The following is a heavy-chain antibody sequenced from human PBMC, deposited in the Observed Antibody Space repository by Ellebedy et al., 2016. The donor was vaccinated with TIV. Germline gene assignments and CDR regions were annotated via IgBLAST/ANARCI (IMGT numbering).Heavy chain of an antibody. CDR2: TYYRSKWYN. J-gene: IGHJ3*02. CDR1: GDSVSSNSAA. CDR3: ARDKRELPIFYDAFDI. V-gene: IGHV6-1*01. D-gene: IGHD1-26*01. Sequence: SQTLSLTCAISGDSVSSNSAAWNWIRQSPSRGLEWLGRTYYRSKWYNDYAVSVKSRITINPDTSKNQFSLQLNSVTPEDTAVYYCARDKRELPIFYDAFDIWGQGTMVTVSS.